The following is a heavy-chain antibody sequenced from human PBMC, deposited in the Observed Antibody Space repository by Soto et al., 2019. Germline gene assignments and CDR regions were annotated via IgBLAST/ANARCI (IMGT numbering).Heavy chain of an antibody. Sequence: PGGSLRLSCAASGFTFSSYGMHWVRQAPGKGLEWVAVISYDGSNKYYADSVKGRFTISRDNSKNTLYLQMNSLRAEDTAVYYFAKVEMATIRDYYYYGMDVWGQGTTVTVSS. CDR2: ISYDGSNK. CDR3: AKVEMATIRDYYYYGMDV. D-gene: IGHD5-12*01. V-gene: IGHV3-30*18. J-gene: IGHJ6*02. CDR1: GFTFSSYG.